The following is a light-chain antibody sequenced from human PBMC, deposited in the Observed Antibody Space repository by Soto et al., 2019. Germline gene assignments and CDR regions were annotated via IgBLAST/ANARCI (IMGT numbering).Light chain of an antibody. CDR1: QSVSSSY. CDR2: GAS. J-gene: IGKJ1*01. V-gene: IGKV3-20*01. Sequence: VLSLSRRPLSFTPRESATLSSSASQSVSSSYLAWYQQKPGQAPRLLIYGASSRATGIPDRFSGSGSGTDVTLTISRLEPEDFAVYYCQQYGSSPPWTSAQGTKVDI. CDR3: QQYGSSPPWT.